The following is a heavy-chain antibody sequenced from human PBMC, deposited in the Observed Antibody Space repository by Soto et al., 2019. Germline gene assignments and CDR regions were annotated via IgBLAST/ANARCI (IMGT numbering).Heavy chain of an antibody. CDR1: GYTFTGYY. V-gene: IGHV1-2*02. CDR3: ARDRCSSTSCLYYYYGMDV. D-gene: IGHD2-2*01. CDR2: INPNSGGT. Sequence: GASVKVSCKASGYTFTGYYMHWVRRAPGQGLEWMGWINPNSGGTNYAQKFQGRVTMTRDTSISTAYMELSRLRSDDTAVYYCARDRCSSTSCLYYYYGMDVWGQGTTVTASS. J-gene: IGHJ6*02.